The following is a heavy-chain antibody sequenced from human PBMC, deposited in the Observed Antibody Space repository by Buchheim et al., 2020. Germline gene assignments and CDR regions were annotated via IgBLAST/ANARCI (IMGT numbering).Heavy chain of an antibody. CDR1: GGSISSSNW. Sequence: QVQLQESGPGLVKPSGTLSLTCAVSGGSISSSNWWSWVRQPPGKGLEWIGEIHHRGSTNYNPSLKSRVTILIDKSKNQFPLKLSSVTAADTAVYYCAGQGIAVAGTKEDYWGQGTL. V-gene: IGHV4-4*02. D-gene: IGHD6-13*01. J-gene: IGHJ4*02. CDR3: AGQGIAVAGTKEDY. CDR2: IHHRGST.